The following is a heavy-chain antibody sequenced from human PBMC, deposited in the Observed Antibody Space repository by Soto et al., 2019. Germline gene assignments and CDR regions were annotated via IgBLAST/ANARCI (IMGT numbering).Heavy chain of an antibody. CDR1: GFTVKNYQ. Sequence: PGGSMRVSCAASGFTVKNYQMNWVRQAPGKGLEWVSVIYSGGVTYYPDSVKGRFTTIRDTSKNTVYLQMNSLRADDTAMYYCARDPSTTGYYGLDVWGHGTTVTVSS. J-gene: IGHJ6*02. CDR2: IYSGGVT. CDR3: ARDPSTTGYYGLDV. V-gene: IGHV3-53*01.